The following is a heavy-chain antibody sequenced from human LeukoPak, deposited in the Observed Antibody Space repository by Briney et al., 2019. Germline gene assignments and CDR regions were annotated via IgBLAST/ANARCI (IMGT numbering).Heavy chain of an antibody. CDR2: IYYSGST. Sequence: SETLSLTCTVSGGSISSSSYYWGWLRQPPGKGLEWIGSIYYSGSTYYNPSLKSRVTISVDTSKNQFSLKLTSVTAADTAVYYCARGRHYDYVWGSKAYYFDYWGQGTLVTVSS. CDR1: GGSISSSSYY. D-gene: IGHD3-16*01. CDR3: ARGRHYDYVWGSKAYYFDY. V-gene: IGHV4-39*07. J-gene: IGHJ4*02.